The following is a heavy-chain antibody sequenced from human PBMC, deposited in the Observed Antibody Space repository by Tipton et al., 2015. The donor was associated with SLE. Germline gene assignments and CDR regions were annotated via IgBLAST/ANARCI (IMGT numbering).Heavy chain of an antibody. CDR3: ARGKSHSSSWPYFDY. CDR1: GYTFTGYY. Sequence: QSGPEVKKPGASVKVSCKASGYTFTGYYMHWVRQAPGQGLEWMGWINPNSGGTNYAQKFQGRVTMTRDTSISTAYMELSRLRSDDTAVYYCARGKSHSSSWPYFDYWGQGTLVTVSS. J-gene: IGHJ4*02. D-gene: IGHD6-13*01. V-gene: IGHV1-2*02. CDR2: INPNSGGT.